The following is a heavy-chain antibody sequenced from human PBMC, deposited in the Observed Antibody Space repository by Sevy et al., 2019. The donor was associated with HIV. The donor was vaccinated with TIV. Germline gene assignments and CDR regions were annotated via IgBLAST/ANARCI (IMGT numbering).Heavy chain of an antibody. D-gene: IGHD7-27*01. CDR1: GFTFSSYS. CDR2: ISSSSSTI. J-gene: IGHJ4*02. Sequence: GGSLRLSCAASGFTFSSYSMNWVRQAPGKGLEWVSYISSSSSTIYYADSVKGRFTISRDNAKNSLYLQMNSLRAEDTAEYYCARDPNWGESWRNFDYWGQGTLVTVSS. V-gene: IGHV3-48*01. CDR3: ARDPNWGESWRNFDY.